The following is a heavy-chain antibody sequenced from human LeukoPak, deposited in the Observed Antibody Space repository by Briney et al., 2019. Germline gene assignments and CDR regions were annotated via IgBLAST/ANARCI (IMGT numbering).Heavy chain of an antibody. J-gene: IGHJ4*02. CDR1: GGSISSYY. Sequence: SQTLSLTCTVSGGSISSYYWSWIRQPPGKGLEWIGYIYYSGSTNYNPSLKSRVTISVDTSKNQFSLKLSSVTAADTAVYYCARIYCSSTSCLDYWGQGTLVTVSS. CDR3: ARIYCSSTSCLDY. D-gene: IGHD2-2*01. V-gene: IGHV4-59*01. CDR2: IYYSGST.